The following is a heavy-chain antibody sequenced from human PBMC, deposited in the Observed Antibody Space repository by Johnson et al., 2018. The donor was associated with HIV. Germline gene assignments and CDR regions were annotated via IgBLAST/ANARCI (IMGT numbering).Heavy chain of an antibody. V-gene: IGHV3-30*02. J-gene: IGHJ3*01. CDR2: IAHDESIT. Sequence: QMLLVESWGGVVQPGGSLRLSCAASGFTFADYGMHWVRQPPGKGLEWVAFIAHDESITHYADSVKGRFTMSRDNSKNTLYLHMKSLRPEDTSIYYCAKDDNLGVWYSDAFDVWGQGTVVTVSS. CDR3: AKDDNLGVWYSDAFDV. CDR1: GFTFADYG. D-gene: IGHD6-19*01.